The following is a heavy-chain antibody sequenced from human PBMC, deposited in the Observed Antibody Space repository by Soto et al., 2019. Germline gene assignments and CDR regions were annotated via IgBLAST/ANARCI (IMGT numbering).Heavy chain of an antibody. V-gene: IGHV1-69*01. CDR2: IIPLFVSA. Sequence: QVQLVQSGAEVKKPGSSVKVSCKASGGTFSNNVISWVRQAPGQGLEWMGGIIPLFVSANYAPKFQDRVTISADEFAYTVYMELTSLSSEDTAMYYCARHSDSSGYYFDFWGQGTLVTVSS. J-gene: IGHJ4*02. CDR1: GGTFSNNV. CDR3: ARHSDSSGYYFDF. D-gene: IGHD3-22*01.